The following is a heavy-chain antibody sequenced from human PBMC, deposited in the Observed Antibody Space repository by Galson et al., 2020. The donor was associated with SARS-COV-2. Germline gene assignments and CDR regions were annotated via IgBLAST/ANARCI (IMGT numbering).Heavy chain of an antibody. V-gene: IGHV3-30*18. J-gene: IGHJ6*02. CDR3: AKDRVGAYYGMDV. CDR1: GFTFSSYG. D-gene: IGHD1-26*01. CDR2: ISYDGSNK. Sequence: GGSLRLSCAASGFTFSSYGMHWVRQAPGKGLEWVAVISYDGSNKYYADSVKGRFTISRDNSKNTLYLQMNSLRAEDTAVYYCAKDRVGAYYGMDVWGQGTTVTVSS.